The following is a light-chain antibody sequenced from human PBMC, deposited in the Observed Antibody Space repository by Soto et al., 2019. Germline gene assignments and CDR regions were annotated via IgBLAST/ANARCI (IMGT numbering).Light chain of an antibody. CDR2: GAS. Sequence: EIVLTQSPGTLSLSPGERATLSCRASQSVSSSYLAWYQQKPGQAPRLLIYGASSRATGIPDRFSGSGSGTDFTLTISRLEPEDFAVHFCHHYASTVGQGTKVDIK. CDR3: HHYAST. J-gene: IGKJ1*01. CDR1: QSVSSSY. V-gene: IGKV3-20*01.